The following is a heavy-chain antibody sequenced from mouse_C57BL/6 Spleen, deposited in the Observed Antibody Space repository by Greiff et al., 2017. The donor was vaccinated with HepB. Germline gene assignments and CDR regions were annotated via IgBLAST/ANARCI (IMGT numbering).Heavy chain of an antibody. CDR1: GYTFTSYW. Sequence: QVQLQQPGAELVKPGASVKMSCKASGYTFTSYWITWVKQRPGQGLEWIGDIYPGSGSTNYHEKFKSKATLTVDTSSSTAYMQLSSLTSEDSAVYYWARGDYPSYYDAMDYWGQGTSVTVSS. V-gene: IGHV1-55*01. D-gene: IGHD2-4*01. CDR2: IYPGSGST. J-gene: IGHJ4*01. CDR3: ARGDYPSYYDAMDY.